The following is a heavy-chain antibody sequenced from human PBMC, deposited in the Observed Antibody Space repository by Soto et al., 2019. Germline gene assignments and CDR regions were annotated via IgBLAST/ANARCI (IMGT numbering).Heavy chain of an antibody. D-gene: IGHD6-6*01. Sequence: SETLSLTCTVSGGSISSYYWIWIRQPPGKGLEWXGYXXYXGXXXYXXSLKSRVTISVDTSKNQLSLKLTSMTAADTAVYYCGGQKSSSPFFDYWGQGTLVTVSS. CDR3: GGQKSSSPFFDY. V-gene: IGHV4-59*03. CDR2: XXYXGXX. CDR1: GGSISSYY. J-gene: IGHJ4*02.